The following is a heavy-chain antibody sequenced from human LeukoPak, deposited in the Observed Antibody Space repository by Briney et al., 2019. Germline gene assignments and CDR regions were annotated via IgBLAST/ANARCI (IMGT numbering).Heavy chain of an antibody. CDR3: ARGRFTTGWYPDYFDL. D-gene: IGHD6-19*01. V-gene: IGHV3-7*01. J-gene: IGHJ4*02. Sequence: PGGSLRLSCEASGFTLSSYWMGWVRRAPGEGLEWVANIKQDGGGEYYVDSVEGRFTISRDNAKNSVYLQMSSLRGEDTALYFCARGRFTTGWYPDYFDLWGQGTLVTVSS. CDR2: IKQDGGGE. CDR1: GFTLSSYW.